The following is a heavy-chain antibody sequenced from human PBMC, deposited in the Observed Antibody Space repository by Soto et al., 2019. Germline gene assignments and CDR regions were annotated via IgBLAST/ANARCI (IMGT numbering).Heavy chain of an antibody. D-gene: IGHD2-21*02. CDR1: GGSVSSRSHY. J-gene: IGHJ6*02. Sequence: PSETLSLTCTVSGGSVSSRSHYWSWIRQTPGKGLEWIGYIYYSGSTKYNPSLRSRVTISVDTSKNQFSLKVSSVTAADTAIYYCARDFCGGDCSDDYYYYAMDVWGQGTTVTVSS. CDR3: ARDFCGGDCSDDYYYYAMDV. V-gene: IGHV4-61*01. CDR2: IYYSGST.